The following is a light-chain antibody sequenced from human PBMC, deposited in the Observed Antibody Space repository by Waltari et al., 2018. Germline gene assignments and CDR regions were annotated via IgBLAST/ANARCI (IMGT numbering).Light chain of an antibody. CDR2: AVT. J-gene: IGLJ2*01. CDR3: GSYRSSALEAI. CDR1: SSDIGGYNY. V-gene: IGLV2-14*03. Sequence: QSALTQPAAVSGSPGQSITISCTGTSSDIGGYNYVSWYQQHPGKAPKLMIYAVTNRPSGVSNRFSSSNSGNTASLTIAGLQADDEAAYYCGSYRSSALEAIFGGGTKLTVL.